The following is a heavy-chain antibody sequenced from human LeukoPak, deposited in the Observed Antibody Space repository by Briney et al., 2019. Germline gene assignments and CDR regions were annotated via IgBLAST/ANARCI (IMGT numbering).Heavy chain of an antibody. CDR1: GFTFSIYW. V-gene: IGHV3-74*01. CDR2: INSDGSST. D-gene: IGHD5-18*01. J-gene: IGHJ4*02. Sequence: GGSLRLSCTASGFTFSIYWMHWVRQAPGKGLVWVSRINSDGSSTSYADSVKGRFTISRDNAKNTLYLQMNSLRAEDTAVYYCASGWNTVVVPIDFWGQGNQVTVSS. CDR3: ASGWNTVVVPIDF.